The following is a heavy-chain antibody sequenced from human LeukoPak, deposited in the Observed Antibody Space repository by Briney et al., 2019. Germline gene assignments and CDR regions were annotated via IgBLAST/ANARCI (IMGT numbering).Heavy chain of an antibody. CDR1: GFTFDDHG. CDR2: INWNGGST. Sequence: GSLRLSCAASGFTFDDHGMSWVRQAPGKGLEWVSGINWNGGSTGYADSVKGRFTISRDNAKNSLYLQMNSLRAEDTALYYCARDSRIAAAGTGAFDIWGQGTMVTVSS. D-gene: IGHD6-13*01. CDR3: ARDSRIAAAGTGAFDI. V-gene: IGHV3-20*04. J-gene: IGHJ3*02.